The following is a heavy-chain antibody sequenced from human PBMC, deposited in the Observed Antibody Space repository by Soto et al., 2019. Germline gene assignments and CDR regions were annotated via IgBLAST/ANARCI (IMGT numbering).Heavy chain of an antibody. D-gene: IGHD2-15*01. CDR1: GFTFSSYG. J-gene: IGHJ3*02. CDR3: AKVAVVVVATGVGAFDI. V-gene: IGHV3-30*18. Sequence: GGSLRLSCAASGFTFSSYGMHWVRQAPGKGLEWVAVISYDGSNKYYADSVKGRFTISRDNSKNTLYLQMNSLRAEDTAVYYCAKVAVVVVATGVGAFDIWGQGTMVTVSS. CDR2: ISYDGSNK.